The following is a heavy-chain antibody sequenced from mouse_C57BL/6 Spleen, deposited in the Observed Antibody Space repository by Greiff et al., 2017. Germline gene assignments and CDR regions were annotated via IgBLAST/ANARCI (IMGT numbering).Heavy chain of an antibody. J-gene: IGHJ1*03. CDR2: IYPGSGST. CDR1: GYTFTSYW. D-gene: IGHD2-1*01. V-gene: IGHV1-55*01. CDR3: ERLEDGNFPWYFDV. Sequence: QVQLQQPGAELVKPGASVKMSCKASGYTFTSYWITWVKQRPGQGLGWIGDIYPGSGSTNYNEKFKSKATLTVDTSSSTAYMQLSSLTSEDSAVYYSERLEDGNFPWYFDVWGTGTTVTVSS.